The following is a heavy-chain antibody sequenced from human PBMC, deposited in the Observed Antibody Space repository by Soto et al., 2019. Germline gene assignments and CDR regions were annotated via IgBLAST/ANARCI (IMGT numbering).Heavy chain of an antibody. CDR2: ISGSGGKT. D-gene: IGHD5-18*01. J-gene: IGHJ4*02. CDR1: GFTFTTYA. Sequence: PGGSLRLSCAASGFTFTTYAMNWVRQAPGKGLEWVSTISGSGGKTYYADSVKGRFTISRDNSKNTVYLQMNSLRAEDTAVYYCAKDERGYSYGLDIFDYWGQGTLVTVSS. V-gene: IGHV3-23*01. CDR3: AKDERGYSYGLDIFDY.